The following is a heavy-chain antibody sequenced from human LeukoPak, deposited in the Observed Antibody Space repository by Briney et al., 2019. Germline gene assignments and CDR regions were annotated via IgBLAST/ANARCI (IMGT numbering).Heavy chain of an antibody. J-gene: IGHJ5*02. Sequence: PGGSLRLSCAASGFTSSSYWTHWVRQAPGKGLVWVSRINSDGSNTNYADSVKGRSTISRDNAKNTVYLQMNSLRAEDTAVYYCARGRGPYGWFDPWGQGTLVTVSS. CDR3: ARGRGPYGWFDP. D-gene: IGHD3-10*01. CDR2: INSDGSNT. CDR1: GFTSSSYW. V-gene: IGHV3-74*01.